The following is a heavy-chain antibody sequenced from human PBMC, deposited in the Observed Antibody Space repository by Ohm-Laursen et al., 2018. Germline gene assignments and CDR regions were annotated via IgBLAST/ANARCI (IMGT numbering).Heavy chain of an antibody. Sequence: TLSLTCTVFGGSISSAGYYWSWIRQHPGKGLEWIGYIYHSGSTYYNPSLESRVSISADTSTNQFSLRLNSVTAADSAVYYCARKYDTTCLDIWGQGTMVTVSS. J-gene: IGHJ3*02. D-gene: IGHD3-22*01. CDR3: ARKYDTTCLDI. V-gene: IGHV4-31*03. CDR2: IYHSGST. CDR1: GGSISSAGYY.